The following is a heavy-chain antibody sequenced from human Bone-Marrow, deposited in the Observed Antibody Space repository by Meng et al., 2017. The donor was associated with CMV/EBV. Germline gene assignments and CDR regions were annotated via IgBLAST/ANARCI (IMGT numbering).Heavy chain of an antibody. D-gene: IGHD2-15*01. V-gene: IGHV4-34*01. CDR1: GGSFSGYY. Sequence: SEPLSLTCAVYGGSFSGYYWSWIRQPPGKGLEWIGEINHSGSTNYNPSLKSRVTISVDTSKNQFSLKLSSVTAADTAVYYCARELSDRGDDAFDIWGQGTMVTVSS. CDR2: INHSGST. J-gene: IGHJ3*02. CDR3: ARELSDRGDDAFDI.